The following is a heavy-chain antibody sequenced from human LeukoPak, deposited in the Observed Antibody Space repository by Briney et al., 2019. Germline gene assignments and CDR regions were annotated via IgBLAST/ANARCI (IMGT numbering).Heavy chain of an antibody. Sequence: SETLSLTCTVSGGSISSGGYYWSWIRQHPGKGLEWIGHIYSSGSTNYNPSLQSRATISVDTSKTQFSLKLSSVTAADTAVYYGARASRDTLIVGGKGTTVTVS. CDR2: IYSSGST. CDR3: ARASRDTLIV. V-gene: IGHV4-31*03. J-gene: IGHJ6*03. D-gene: IGHD3-16*01. CDR1: GGSISSGGYY.